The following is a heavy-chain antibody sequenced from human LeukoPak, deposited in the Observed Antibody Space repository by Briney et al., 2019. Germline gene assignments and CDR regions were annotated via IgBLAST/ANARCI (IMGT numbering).Heavy chain of an antibody. CDR3: ATAPDYNWNSNFDY. CDR2: FDPEDGET. J-gene: IGHJ4*02. D-gene: IGHD1-7*01. V-gene: IGHV1-24*01. Sequence: ASVKVSCKASGYTLTELSMHWVRQAPGKGLEWMGGFDPEDGETIYAQKFQGRVTMTEDTSTDTAYMELSSLRSEDTAVYYCATAPDYNWNSNFDYWGQGTLVTVSS. CDR1: GYTLTELS.